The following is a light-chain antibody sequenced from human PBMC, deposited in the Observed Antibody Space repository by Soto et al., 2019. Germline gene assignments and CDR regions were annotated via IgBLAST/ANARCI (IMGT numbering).Light chain of an antibody. CDR3: QQYNNWPLWT. V-gene: IGKV3-15*01. Sequence: EIMMTQSPATLSVSPGERATLSCRASQSVSSSLAWYQQKPGQAPRLLIYGASTRATGVPAGFSGSGSGTEFTLTISSLQSEDFAVYYCQQYNNWPLWTFGQGTKVDIK. CDR2: GAS. CDR1: QSVSSS. J-gene: IGKJ1*01.